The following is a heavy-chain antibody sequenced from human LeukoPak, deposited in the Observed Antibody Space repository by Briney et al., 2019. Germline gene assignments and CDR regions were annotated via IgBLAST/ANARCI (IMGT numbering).Heavy chain of an antibody. CDR1: GGTFSSYA. CDR2: IIPIFGTA. V-gene: IGHV1-69*13. D-gene: IGHD2-2*01. CDR3: ARGGEDCSSTSCYEDPWFDP. J-gene: IGHJ5*02. Sequence: SVKVSCKASGGTFSSYAISWVRQAPGQGLEWMGRIIPIFGTANYAQKFQGRVTSTPDESTSTAYMELSSMRSEDTAVYYCARGGEDCSSTSCYEDPWFDPWGQGTLVTVSS.